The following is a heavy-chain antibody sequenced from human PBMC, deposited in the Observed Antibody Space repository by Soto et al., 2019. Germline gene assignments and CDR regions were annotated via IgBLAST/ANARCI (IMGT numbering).Heavy chain of an antibody. D-gene: IGHD2-21*01. Sequence: SETLSLTCTVSGGSISSSSYYWGWIRQPPGKGLEWIGSIYYSGSTYYNPSLKSRVTISVDTSKNQFSLKLSSVTAADTAVYYCARHPNSHPDYWGQGTLVTVSS. J-gene: IGHJ4*02. CDR3: ARHPNSHPDY. CDR1: GGSISSSSYY. CDR2: IYYSGST. V-gene: IGHV4-39*01.